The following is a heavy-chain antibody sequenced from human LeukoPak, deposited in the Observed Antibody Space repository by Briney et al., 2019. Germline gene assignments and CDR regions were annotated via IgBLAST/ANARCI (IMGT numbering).Heavy chain of an antibody. Sequence: SETLSLTCTVSGGSISSYYWSWIRQPPGKGLEWIGSIYYSGSTYYNPSLKSRVTISVDTSKNQFSLKLSSVTAADTAVYYCARQKESSGWYYYYYYMDVWGKGTTVTVSS. CDR2: IYYSGST. J-gene: IGHJ6*03. D-gene: IGHD6-19*01. CDR3: ARQKESSGWYYYYYYMDV. V-gene: IGHV4-59*08. CDR1: GGSISSYY.